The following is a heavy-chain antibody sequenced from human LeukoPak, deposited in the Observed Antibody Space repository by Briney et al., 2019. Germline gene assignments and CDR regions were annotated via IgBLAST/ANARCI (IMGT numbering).Heavy chain of an antibody. J-gene: IGHJ4*02. CDR3: AREGIAAAAIDY. D-gene: IGHD6-13*01. CDR2: INHSGST. CDR1: GGSFSGYY. V-gene: IGHV4-34*01. Sequence: SETLSLTCAVYGGSFSGYYWSWIRQPPGKGLEWIGEINHSGSTNYNPSLKSRVTISLDTSKNQFSLKLTSVTAADTAMYYCAREGIAAAAIDYWGQGNLVTVSS.